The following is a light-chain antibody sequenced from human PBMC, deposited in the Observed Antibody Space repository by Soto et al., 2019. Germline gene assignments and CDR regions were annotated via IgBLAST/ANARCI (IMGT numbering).Light chain of an antibody. Sequence: EIVLTQSPATLSLSPGERATLSCRAGQSVSSYLAWYQQKPGQAPRLLIYDASNRATGIPARFSGSGSGTDFTLTISSLEPEDFAVDYCQQRSNWPYTVGQGTKLEIK. V-gene: IGKV3-11*01. CDR1: QSVSSY. J-gene: IGKJ2*01. CDR3: QQRSNWPYT. CDR2: DAS.